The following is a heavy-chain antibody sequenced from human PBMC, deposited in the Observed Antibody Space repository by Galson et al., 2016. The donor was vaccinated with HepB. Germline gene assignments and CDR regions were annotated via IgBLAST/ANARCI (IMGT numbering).Heavy chain of an antibody. CDR2: TSGSGGST. D-gene: IGHD3-22*01. Sequence: SLRLSCAASGFIFSRYAMNWVRQAPGKGLEWVSATSGSGGSTYYADSVKGRFTISRDNSKNTLYLQMNRLRAEDTAVYYFAKDAGVWYFDSSDPGAYWGQGSLVTVSS. CDR3: AKDAGVWYFDSSDPGAY. CDR1: GFIFSRYA. V-gene: IGHV3-23*01. J-gene: IGHJ4*02.